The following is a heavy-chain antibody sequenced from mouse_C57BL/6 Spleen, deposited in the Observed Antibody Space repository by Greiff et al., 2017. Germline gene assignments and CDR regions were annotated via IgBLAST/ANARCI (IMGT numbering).Heavy chain of an antibody. CDR2: IYPGDGDT. CDR1: GYAFSRSW. CDR3: ARVYFAY. J-gene: IGHJ2*01. Sequence: VQLQQSGPELVKPGASVTISCKASGYAFSRSWMNWVKQRPGQGLEWIGRIYPGDGDTNYNGKFKGKATLTADKSSSTAYMQLRSLTSGDSAVYFCARVYFAYWGQGTTLTVSS. V-gene: IGHV1-82*01.